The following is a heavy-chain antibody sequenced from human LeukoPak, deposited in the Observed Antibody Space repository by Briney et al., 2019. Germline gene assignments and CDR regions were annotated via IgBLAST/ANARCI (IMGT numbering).Heavy chain of an antibody. J-gene: IGHJ4*02. V-gene: IGHV3-43*02. CDR3: AKDRSNWNYYLGELDY. Sequence: GGSLRLSCAASGFTFDDYAMHWVRQAPGKGLEWVSLMSGDGGSTYYADSVKGRFTISRDNSKNSLYLQMNSLRTEDTALYYCAKDRSNWNYYLGELDYWGQGTLVTVSS. CDR1: GFTFDDYA. D-gene: IGHD1-7*01. CDR2: MSGDGGST.